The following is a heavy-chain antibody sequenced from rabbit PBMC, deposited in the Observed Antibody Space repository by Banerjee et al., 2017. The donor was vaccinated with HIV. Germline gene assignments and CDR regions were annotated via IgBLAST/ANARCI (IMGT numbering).Heavy chain of an antibody. CDR2: IYAGKGNT. V-gene: IGHV1S7*01. Sequence: QLVESGGGLVQPGGSLKLSCKASGFDFSSDYYMCWVRQAPGKGLEWVGIIYAGKGNTYYANWVNGRFTISNHNAQNTLYLQLNSLTAADTATYFCVRDSSGWGADLWGPGTLVTVS. D-gene: IGHD4-1*01. J-gene: IGHJ4*01. CDR1: GFDFSSDYY. CDR3: VRDSSGWGADL.